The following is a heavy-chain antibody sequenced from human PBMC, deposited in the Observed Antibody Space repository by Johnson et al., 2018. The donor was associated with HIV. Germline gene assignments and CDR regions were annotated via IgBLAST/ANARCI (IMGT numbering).Heavy chain of an antibody. D-gene: IGHD2-21*01. J-gene: IGHJ3*02. CDR3: ARDVGLLAYCGGDCADAFDI. CDR1: GFTFSDYN. Sequence: QEQLVESGGGLVQPGWSLRLSCAASGFTFSDYNMSWIRQAPGKGLEWVSYISSSGSTIYYADSVKGRFTISRDNAKNSLYLQMNSLRAEDTAVYYCARDVGLLAYCGGDCADAFDIWGQGTMVTVSS. V-gene: IGHV3-11*04. CDR2: ISSSGSTI.